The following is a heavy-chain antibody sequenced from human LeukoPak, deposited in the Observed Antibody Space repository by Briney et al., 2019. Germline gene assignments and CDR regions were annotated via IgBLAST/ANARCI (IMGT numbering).Heavy chain of an antibody. J-gene: IGHJ4*02. V-gene: IGHV3-66*02. D-gene: IGHD1-26*01. CDR3: ARELTVGATIDY. CDR1: GFTFDSYG. Sequence: GGSLRLSCAASGFTFDSYGMSWVRQAPGKGLEWVSGIYGGGNSYYAESVTGRFTISRDNSRNTLHLQMNSLRGEDTAVYYCARELTVGATIDYWGQGTLVTVSS. CDR2: IYGGGNS.